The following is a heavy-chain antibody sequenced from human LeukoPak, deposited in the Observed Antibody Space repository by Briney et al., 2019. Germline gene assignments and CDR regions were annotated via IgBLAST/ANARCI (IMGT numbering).Heavy chain of an antibody. D-gene: IGHD6-19*01. Sequence: GGSLRLSCAASGFTFRNYGMSWVRQAPGKGLEWVSAISGSGGSTYYADSVKGRFTISRDNSKNTLYLQMNSLRAEDTAVYYCAKDSGSSGTQFGYWGQGTLVTVSS. CDR2: ISGSGGST. V-gene: IGHV3-23*01. CDR3: AKDSGSSGTQFGY. J-gene: IGHJ4*02. CDR1: GFTFRNYG.